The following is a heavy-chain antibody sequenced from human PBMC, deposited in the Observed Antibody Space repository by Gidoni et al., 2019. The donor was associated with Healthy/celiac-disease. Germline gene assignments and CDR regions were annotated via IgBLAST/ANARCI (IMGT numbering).Heavy chain of an antibody. V-gene: IGHV1-3*01. CDR3: ARVGLTHYYYYYMDV. CDR2: INAGNGNT. J-gene: IGHJ6*03. Sequence: QVQLVQSGAEVKKPGASVKVSCKASGYTFTSYAMHWVRQAPGQRLEWMGWINAGNGNTKYSQKFQGRVTITRDTSASTAYMELSSLRSEDTAVYYCARVGLTHYYYYYMDVWGKGTTVTVSS. D-gene: IGHD2-21*02. CDR1: GYTFTSYA.